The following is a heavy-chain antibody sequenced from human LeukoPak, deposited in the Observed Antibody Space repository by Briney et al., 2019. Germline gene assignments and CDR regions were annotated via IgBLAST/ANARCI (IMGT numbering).Heavy chain of an antibody. Sequence: GGSLRLSCAASGFTFSSYAMHWVRQAPGKGLEWVAVISYDGSNKYYADSVKGRFTISRDNSKNTLYLQMNSLRAEDTAVYYWASEWARDDYWGQGTLVTVSS. D-gene: IGHD1-26*01. V-gene: IGHV3-30*04. J-gene: IGHJ4*02. CDR2: ISYDGSNK. CDR3: ASEWARDDY. CDR1: GFTFSSYA.